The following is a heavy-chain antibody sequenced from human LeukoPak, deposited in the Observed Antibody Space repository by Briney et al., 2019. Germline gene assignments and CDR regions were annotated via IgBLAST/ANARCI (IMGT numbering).Heavy chain of an antibody. D-gene: IGHD3-10*01. CDR3: ARERRRYYYGSGTYFGDAFEI. CDR2: IYYSGTT. Sequence: PSETLSLTCSVSDGSISSYYWSWIRQPPGKGLEWVGYIYYSGTTNYNPSLKSRVTMSVDTSKNHFSLKLTSVTDADTAVYYCARERRRYYYGSGTYFGDAFEIWGQGAMVTVSS. J-gene: IGHJ3*02. V-gene: IGHV4-59*01. CDR1: DGSISSYY.